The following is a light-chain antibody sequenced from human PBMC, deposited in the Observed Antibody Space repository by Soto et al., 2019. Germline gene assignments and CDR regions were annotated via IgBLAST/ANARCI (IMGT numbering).Light chain of an antibody. CDR2: DAS. Sequence: DIQMPQSPSTLSGSVGDRVTITCRASQTISSWLAWYQQKPGKAPKVLIYDASTLDGGVPSRFSGRRSGTDFTLTISSLQPSDFATYYCQQYNTYPLTFGGGTKVDIK. CDR1: QTISSW. V-gene: IGKV1-5*01. CDR3: QQYNTYPLT. J-gene: IGKJ4*01.